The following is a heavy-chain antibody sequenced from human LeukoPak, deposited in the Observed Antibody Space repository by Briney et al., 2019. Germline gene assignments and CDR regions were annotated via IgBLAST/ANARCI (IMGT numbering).Heavy chain of an antibody. CDR3: ARGANYGDYADDAFDI. J-gene: IGHJ3*02. CDR2: IYYSGST. Sequence: PSETLSLTCTVSGGSISSGGYYWSWIRQHPGKGLEWVGYIYYSGSTYYNPSLKSRVTTSVDTSKNQFSLKLSSVTAADTAVYYCARGANYGDYADDAFDIWGQGTMVTVSS. V-gene: IGHV4-31*03. CDR1: GGSISSGGYY. D-gene: IGHD4-17*01.